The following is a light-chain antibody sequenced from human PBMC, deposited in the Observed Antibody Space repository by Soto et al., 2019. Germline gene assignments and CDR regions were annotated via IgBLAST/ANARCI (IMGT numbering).Light chain of an antibody. CDR1: QGISNY. V-gene: IGKV1-27*01. CDR3: QRYNTGPPDT. J-gene: IGKJ2*01. Sequence: DIQMIQSPSSLSASVGDRVTITCRASQGISNYLAWYQQKPGKAPKLLIYAASTLLSGVPSRFSGSGSGTDFTLTISSLQPEDVATYYCQRYNTGPPDTFGQGTKLEIK. CDR2: AAS.